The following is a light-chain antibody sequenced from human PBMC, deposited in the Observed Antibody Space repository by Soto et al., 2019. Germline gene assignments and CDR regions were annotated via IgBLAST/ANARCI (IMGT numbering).Light chain of an antibody. CDR1: QSVSSNY. V-gene: IGKV3-20*01. CDR2: GAS. J-gene: IGKJ1*01. CDR3: QQYGSSPKT. Sequence: EIVLTQSPGTLSLSPGERATISCRASQSVSSNYLAWYQQKHNQTPRLLIYGASSRATGIPDRFRDSEYGTDFTLTISRLEPEDFAVYYCQQYGSSPKTFGQGTKV.